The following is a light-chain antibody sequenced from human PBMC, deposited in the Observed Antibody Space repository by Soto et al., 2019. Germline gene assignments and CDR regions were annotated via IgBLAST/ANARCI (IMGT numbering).Light chain of an antibody. V-gene: IGLV1-51*01. CDR2: DNN. CDR3: GTYDSSLRDGV. J-gene: IGLJ1*01. CDR1: SSNIENYY. Sequence: QSVLTQPPSVSAAPGQKVTISCSGSSSNIENYYVSWYQQLPGTAPKLLIYDNNKRPSGIPDRFSGSKSGTSATLDITGIQTGDEADYYCGTYDSSLRDGVFGTGTKVTVL.